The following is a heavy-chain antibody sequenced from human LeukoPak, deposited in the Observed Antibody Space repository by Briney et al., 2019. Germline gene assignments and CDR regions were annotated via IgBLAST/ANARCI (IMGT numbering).Heavy chain of an antibody. CDR3: ARDRDGYNIVYFDY. Sequence: SETLSLTCTVSGCSISSSTYYWGWIRQPPGKGLEWIGSIYYSRTTYYNPSVKSRVTMSVDRSKNQFSLKLSSVTAADTAVYFCARDRDGYNIVYFDYWGQGTLVTVSS. V-gene: IGHV4-39*02. D-gene: IGHD5-24*01. J-gene: IGHJ4*02. CDR2: IYYSRTT. CDR1: GCSISSSTYY.